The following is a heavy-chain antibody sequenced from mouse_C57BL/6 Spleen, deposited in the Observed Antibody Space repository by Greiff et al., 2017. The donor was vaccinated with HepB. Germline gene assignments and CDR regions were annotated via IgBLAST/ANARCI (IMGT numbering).Heavy chain of an antibody. CDR1: GYTFTDYN. D-gene: IGHD2-4*01. CDR3: ARVRSDYDYGFAY. V-gene: IGHV1-22*01. CDR2: INPNNGGT. J-gene: IGHJ3*01. Sequence: VQLQQSGPELVKPGASVKMSCKASGYTFTDYNMHWVKQSHGKSLEWIGYINPNNGGTSYNQKFKGKATLTVNKSSSTAYMELRSLTYEDSAVYYCARVRSDYDYGFAYWGQGTLVTVSA.